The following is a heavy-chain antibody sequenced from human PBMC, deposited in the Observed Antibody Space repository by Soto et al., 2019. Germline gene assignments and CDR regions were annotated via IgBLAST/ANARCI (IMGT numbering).Heavy chain of an antibody. CDR2: VNPSGGST. CDR1: GYIFTAYS. J-gene: IGHJ1*01. CDR3: AREENCSDGICYSEYFQR. V-gene: IGHV1-46*01. D-gene: IGHD2-15*01. Sequence: QVQLVQSGAEVKKPGASVKVSCKASGYIFTAYSMHWVRQAPGQGLEWMGVVNPSGGSTNYAQKLQGRITMTRDTSTSTGYMDLSSLTSEDTAVYYCAREENCSDGICYSEYFQRWGQGTLVTVSS.